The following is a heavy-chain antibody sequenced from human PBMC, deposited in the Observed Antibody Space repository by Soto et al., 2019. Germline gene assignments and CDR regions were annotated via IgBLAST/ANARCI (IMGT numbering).Heavy chain of an antibody. CDR2: IIPILGIA. CDR3: AREDCSGGSCYSEAEYYYYYMDV. Sequence: SVKVSCKASGGTFSSYTISWVRQAPGQGLEWMGRIIPILGIANYAQKFQGRVTITADKSTSTAYMELSSLRSEDTAVYYCAREDCSGGSCYSEAEYYYYYMDVWGKGTTVTVSS. J-gene: IGHJ6*03. D-gene: IGHD2-15*01. CDR1: GGTFSSYT. V-gene: IGHV1-69*04.